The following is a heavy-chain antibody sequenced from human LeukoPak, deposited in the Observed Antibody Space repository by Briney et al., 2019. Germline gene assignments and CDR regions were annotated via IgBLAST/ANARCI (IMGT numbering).Heavy chain of an antibody. Sequence: GGSLRLSCAASGFTISSYEMNWVRQAPGKGLEWVSYISSSGSTIYYADSVKGRFTISRDNAKNSLYLQMNSLRAEDTAVYYCARFFWSGYLFDYWGQGTLVTVSS. CDR3: ARFFWSGYLFDY. V-gene: IGHV3-48*03. CDR1: GFTISSYE. D-gene: IGHD3-3*01. CDR2: ISSSGSTI. J-gene: IGHJ4*02.